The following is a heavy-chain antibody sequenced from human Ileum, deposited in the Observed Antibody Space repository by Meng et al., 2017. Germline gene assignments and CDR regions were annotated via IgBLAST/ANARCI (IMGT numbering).Heavy chain of an antibody. J-gene: IGHJ5*02. CDR3: ARDFAIRESNFFYP. D-gene: IGHD2-2*02. Sequence: ASVKVSCKASGYIFTDHFIHWVRQAPGQGLAWVGRINPNSGDTKYPQKFQDRVTMTRDTSISTAYMELSSLTSDDTAVYYCARDFAIRESNFFYPWGQGTLVTVSS. V-gene: IGHV1-2*06. CDR2: INPNSGDT. CDR1: GYIFTDHF.